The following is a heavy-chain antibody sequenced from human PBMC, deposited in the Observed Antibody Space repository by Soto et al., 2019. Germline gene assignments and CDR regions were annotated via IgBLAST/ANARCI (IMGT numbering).Heavy chain of an antibody. CDR1: RGSITSYY. CDR2: IXYSGRX. V-gene: IGHV4-59*01. Sequence: PXXTLSLTCTVSRGSITSYYWSWIRQPPGXRLEWIGYIXYSGRXNSNHSLKSRVXISVDTSXXQFSLKLSYVTAADTAVSYCARTLFGWGIWFDPWGKGTLVTVYS. J-gene: IGHJ5*02. D-gene: IGHD3-10*02. CDR3: ARTLFGWGIWFDP.